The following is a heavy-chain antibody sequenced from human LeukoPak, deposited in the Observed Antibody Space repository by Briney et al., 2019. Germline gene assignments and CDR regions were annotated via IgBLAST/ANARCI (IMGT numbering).Heavy chain of an antibody. CDR2: ISSSGSTI. Sequence: PGGSLRLSCAASGFTFSSYEMNWVRQAPGKGLEWVSYISSSGSTIYYADSVKGRFTISRDNAKNSLYLQMNSLRAEDTAVYYCARELLWFGELAGYWGQGTLVTVSS. J-gene: IGHJ4*02. V-gene: IGHV3-48*03. CDR3: ARELLWFGELAGY. D-gene: IGHD3-10*01. CDR1: GFTFSSYE.